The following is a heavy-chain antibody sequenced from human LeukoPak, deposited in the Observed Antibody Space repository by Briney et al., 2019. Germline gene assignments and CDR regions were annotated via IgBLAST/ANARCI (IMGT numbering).Heavy chain of an antibody. V-gene: IGHV4-59*01. CDR2: IYYSGST. J-gene: IGHJ5*02. D-gene: IGHD1-7*01. CDR3: ARTTKTGTIQVRNWFDP. Sequence: SETLSLTCTVSGGSLSSYYWSWIRQPPGKGLEWIGYIYYSGSTNYNPSLKSRVTISVDTSKNHFSLKLSSVTAADTAVYYCARTTKTGTIQVRNWFDPWGQGTLVTVSS. CDR1: GGSLSSYY.